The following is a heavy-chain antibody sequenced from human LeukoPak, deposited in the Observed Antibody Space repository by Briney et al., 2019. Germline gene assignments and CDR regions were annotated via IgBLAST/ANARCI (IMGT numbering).Heavy chain of an antibody. CDR1: GGSISGYY. V-gene: IGHV4-59*01. D-gene: IGHD5-18*01. Sequence: SETLSLTCTASGGSISGYYWGWIRQPPGKGLEWIGYIYYSGSSTHNPSLKSRVTISVDTPKNQFSLKLSSVTAADTAVYYCARDKQPGDYWGQGTLVTVSS. J-gene: IGHJ4*02. CDR3: ARDKQPGDY. CDR2: IYYSGSS.